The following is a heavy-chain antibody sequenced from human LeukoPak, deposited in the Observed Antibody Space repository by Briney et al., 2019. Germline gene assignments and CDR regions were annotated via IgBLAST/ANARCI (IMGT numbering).Heavy chain of an antibody. J-gene: IGHJ4*02. V-gene: IGHV3-9*01. CDR3: AKGLFDDSGGAFDS. Sequence: GGSLRLSCAASGFTFDDYAMHWVRQAPGKGLEWVSGISWNGGSIGYADSVKGRFTISRDYAKDSLFLQMNSLRAEDTALYYCAKGLFDDSGGAFDSWGQGTLVTVSS. CDR2: ISWNGGSI. CDR1: GFTFDDYA. D-gene: IGHD3-22*01.